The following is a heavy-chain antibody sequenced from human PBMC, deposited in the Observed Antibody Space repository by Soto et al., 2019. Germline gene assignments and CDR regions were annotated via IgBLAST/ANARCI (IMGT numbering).Heavy chain of an antibody. Sequence: ASVKVSCKAPGGSFSSYAISCVRQAPGQGLEWMGGIIPIFGTANYAQKFQGRVTITADESTSTAYMELSSLRSEDTAVYYCAGGFPFWFDPRAQRTPVPVSS. J-gene: IGHJ5*02. D-gene: IGHD3-3*01. CDR2: IIPIFGTA. CDR1: GGSFSSYA. CDR3: AGGFPFWFDP. V-gene: IGHV1-69*13.